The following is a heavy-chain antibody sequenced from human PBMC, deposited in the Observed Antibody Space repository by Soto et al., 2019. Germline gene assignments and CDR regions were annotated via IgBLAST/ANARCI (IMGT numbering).Heavy chain of an antibody. Sequence: VVSLRLSCAVSGFIFSDFSMNWVRQAPGKGLEWVESIGSSGGYIFYADSVKGRFTISRDNAKKSLDLQINSLRAEDTAVYYCAREKKHQSLGGRFGMDVWGQGTTVTVSS. CDR1: GFIFSDFS. J-gene: IGHJ6*02. D-gene: IGHD2-2*01. CDR2: IGSSGGYI. V-gene: IGHV3-21*01. CDR3: AREKKHQSLGGRFGMDV.